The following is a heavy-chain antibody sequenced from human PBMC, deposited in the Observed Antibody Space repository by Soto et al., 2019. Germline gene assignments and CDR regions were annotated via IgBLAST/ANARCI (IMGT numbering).Heavy chain of an antibody. CDR1: GGSVTGNC. V-gene: IGHV4-59*02. Sequence: QVQLQESGPGLVKPSETLPLTCSVSGGSVTGNCWSWVRQPPGKGLEWIGCIDYNGRAHYNPSLTIRVSISLDTSNNHFSLKLSSMTAADTAMYYCARGPDHSKVGYWGQGTLVTVSS. J-gene: IGHJ4*02. CDR3: ARGPDHSKVGY. D-gene: IGHD4-4*01. CDR2: IDYNGRA.